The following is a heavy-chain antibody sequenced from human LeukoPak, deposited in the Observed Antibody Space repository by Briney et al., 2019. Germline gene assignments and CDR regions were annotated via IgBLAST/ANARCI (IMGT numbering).Heavy chain of an antibody. V-gene: IGHV4-59*08. J-gene: IGHJ4*02. CDR2: IYYSGST. D-gene: IGHD2-21*01. CDR3: ARLSVGGGTDFDY. Sequence: SGTLSLTCAVSGGSISSYYWNWIRQPPGKGLEWIGCIYYSGSTNYNPSLKSRVTISVDTSKNQFSLKLSSVTPADTAVYYCARLSVGGGTDFDYWGQGTLVTVSS. CDR1: GGSISSYY.